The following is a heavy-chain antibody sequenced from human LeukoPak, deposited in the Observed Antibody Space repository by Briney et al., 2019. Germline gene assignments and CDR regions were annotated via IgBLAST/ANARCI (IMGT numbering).Heavy chain of an antibody. CDR3: ARALLGTTYTFDV. D-gene: IGHD2/OR15-2a*01. CDR1: GDSISSYY. CDR2: INYSGST. J-gene: IGHJ3*01. V-gene: IGHV4-59*01. Sequence: SETLSLTCTVSGDSISSYYWNWIRQPPGKGLEWIGFINYSGSTSYNPSLKSRVTMSVDTSKNQFSPRLNSVTAADTAVYYCARALLGTTYTFDVWGQGTMVTVSS.